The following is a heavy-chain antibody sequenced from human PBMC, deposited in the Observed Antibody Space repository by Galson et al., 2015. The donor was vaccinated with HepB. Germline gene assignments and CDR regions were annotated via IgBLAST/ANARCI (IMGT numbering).Heavy chain of an antibody. Sequence: SVKVSCKVSGYTLTELSMHWVRQAPGKGLEWMGGFDPEDGETIYAQKFQGRVTMTEDTSTDTAYMELNSLRSEDTAVYYCATDYLFRRELDIVGATPSDWGQGTLVTVSS. CDR1: GYTLTELS. J-gene: IGHJ4*02. V-gene: IGHV1-24*01. CDR3: ATDYLFRRELDIVGATPSD. D-gene: IGHD1-26*01. CDR2: FDPEDGET.